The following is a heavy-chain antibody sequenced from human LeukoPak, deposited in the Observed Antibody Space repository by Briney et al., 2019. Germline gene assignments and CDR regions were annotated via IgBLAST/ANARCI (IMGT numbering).Heavy chain of an antibody. CDR1: GFNFNIYN. V-gene: IGHV3-30*02. J-gene: IGHJ4*02. CDR2: IRRDGSNQ. Sequence: GGSLRLSCSASGFNFNIYNMHWVRQAPGKGLEWVSFIRRDGSNQYYAESVKGRFTISRDNSKNTLDLQMGSLRVEDTAIYYCTKAYDSWIGSFYDYWGRGTQVTVSS. CDR3: TKAYDSWIGSFYDY. D-gene: IGHD3-3*01.